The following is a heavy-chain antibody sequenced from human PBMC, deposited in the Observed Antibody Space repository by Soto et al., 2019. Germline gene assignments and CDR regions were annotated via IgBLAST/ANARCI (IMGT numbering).Heavy chain of an antibody. CDR2: IESKTDGGAI. V-gene: IGHV3-15*04. J-gene: IGHJ3*01. D-gene: IGHD5-12*01. Sequence: EVQLVESGGGLVKPGGSLRLSCAVSGFTFTNAWMSWVRQAPGKGLEWVGRIESKTDGGAIDYAAPVKGRFTISRDDSKNTLYLQMNSLKTEDTAVYYCTTDHTGYRNWGQGTMVTVSS. CDR3: TTDHTGYRN. CDR1: GFTFTNAW.